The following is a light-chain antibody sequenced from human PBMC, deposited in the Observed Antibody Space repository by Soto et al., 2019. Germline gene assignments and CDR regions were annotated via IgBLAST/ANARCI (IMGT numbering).Light chain of an antibody. CDR1: QGISSH. CDR3: QSYSSSPLT. Sequence: AIRMTQSPSSFSASTGDRVTITCRASQGISSHLAWYQVKPGKAPRLLIYTASYLESGVPSRFSGSGSVTVFIPSCRCTLSEDFASYYCQSYSSSPLTFGSGTNLEMK. V-gene: IGKV1-8*01. J-gene: IGKJ4*01. CDR2: TAS.